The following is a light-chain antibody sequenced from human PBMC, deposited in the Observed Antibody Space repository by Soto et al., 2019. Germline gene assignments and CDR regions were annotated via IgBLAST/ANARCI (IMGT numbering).Light chain of an antibody. J-gene: IGLJ1*01. CDR1: SSDVGSYNL. CDR3: CPYAGSSTFEV. CDR2: EGS. Sequence: QSALTQPASVSGSPGQSITISCTGTSSDVGSYNLVSWYQQHPGKAPKLMSYEGSKRPSGVSNRFSGAKSGNTASLTISGLEAEDDADYYCCPYAGSSTFEVFGTGTKLTVL. V-gene: IGLV2-23*03.